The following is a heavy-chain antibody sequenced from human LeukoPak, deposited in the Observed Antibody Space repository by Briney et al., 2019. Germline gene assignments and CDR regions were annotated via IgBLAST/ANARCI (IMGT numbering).Heavy chain of an antibody. CDR1: GFTFSSYW. CDR2: INEDESEK. Sequence: GGSLRLSCAASGFTFSSYWMSWVRQAPGKGLEWVANINEDESEKYYVDSVKARFTISRDNAKNSLYLQMNSLRVDDTAIYYCSRGEGDDYWGQGTLVTVSS. J-gene: IGHJ4*02. D-gene: IGHD3-10*01. CDR3: SRGEGDDY. V-gene: IGHV3-7*01.